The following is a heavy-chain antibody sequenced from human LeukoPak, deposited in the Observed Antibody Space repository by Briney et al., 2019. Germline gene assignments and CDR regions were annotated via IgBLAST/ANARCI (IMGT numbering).Heavy chain of an antibody. J-gene: IGHJ2*01. Sequence: SETLSLTCTVSGGAISRYYWSWIRQPPGKGLEWIGYIYYSGSTNYNPSLKSRVTISVDTSKNQFSLKLSSVTAADTAVYYCARDREGVPAASNWYFDLWGRGTLVSVSS. D-gene: IGHD2-2*01. CDR2: IYYSGST. CDR3: ARDREGVPAASNWYFDL. CDR1: GGAISRYY. V-gene: IGHV4-59*01.